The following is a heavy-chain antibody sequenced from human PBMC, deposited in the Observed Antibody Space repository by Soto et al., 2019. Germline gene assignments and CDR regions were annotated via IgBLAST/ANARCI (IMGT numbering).Heavy chain of an antibody. V-gene: IGHV4-31*03. CDR3: ARDYYYGSGSYSYYYYGMDV. Sequence: PSETLSLTCTVSGGSISSGGYYWSWIRQHPGKGLEWIGYIYYSWSTYYNPSLKSRVTISVDTSKNQFSLKLSSVTAADTAVYYCARDYYYGSGSYSYYYYGMDVWGQGTKVTVSS. D-gene: IGHD3-10*01. CDR2: IYYSWST. J-gene: IGHJ6*01. CDR1: GGSISSGGYY.